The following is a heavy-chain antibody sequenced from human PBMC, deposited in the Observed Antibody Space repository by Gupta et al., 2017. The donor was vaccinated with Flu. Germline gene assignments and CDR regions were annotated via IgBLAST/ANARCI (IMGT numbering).Heavy chain of an antibody. CDR1: GFTFGSSA. CDR2: ISGSGGST. Sequence: EVQLLESGGGLVQPGGSLRLSCAASGFTFGSSAMSWVRQAPGKGLEWVSAISGSGGSTYYADSVKGRFTISRDNSKNTVYLQMNSLRAEDTAVYHCAKNGSPNRDYSNVNWGQGTLVTVSS. D-gene: IGHD4-11*01. J-gene: IGHJ4*02. V-gene: IGHV3-23*01. CDR3: AKNGSPNRDYSNVN.